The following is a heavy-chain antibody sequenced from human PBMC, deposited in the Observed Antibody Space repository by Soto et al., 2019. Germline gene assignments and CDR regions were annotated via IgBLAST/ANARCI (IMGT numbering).Heavy chain of an antibody. CDR1: GYTFIGYY. CDR3: ARARTNYYNTSDYDF. J-gene: IGHJ4*02. V-gene: IGHV1-2*02. Sequence: AAVKVSCKASGYTFIGYYMHWVRQAPGQGLEWMGWINPNSGDTNYAQKFQGRVTMTRDTSISTAYTELSRLRFDDTAVYYCARARTNYYNTSDYDFWGQGTLVTVSS. CDR2: INPNSGDT. D-gene: IGHD3-22*01.